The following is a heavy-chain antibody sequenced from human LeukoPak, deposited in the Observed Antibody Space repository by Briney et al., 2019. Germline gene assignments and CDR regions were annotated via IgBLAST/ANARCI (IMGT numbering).Heavy chain of an antibody. D-gene: IGHD6-6*01. CDR2: IYYSGST. CDR1: GGYISTSNYY. V-gene: IGHV4-39*01. Sequence: KTSETLSLTCTVSGGYISTSNYYWGWIRQPPGKGLEWIGNIYYSGSTYYNPSLKSRVSLSLDTSMNQFSLKVNSLTVADTAVYYCARDHRDSSSSRGYYFDYWGQGTLVTVSS. CDR3: ARDHRDSSSSRGYYFDY. J-gene: IGHJ4*02.